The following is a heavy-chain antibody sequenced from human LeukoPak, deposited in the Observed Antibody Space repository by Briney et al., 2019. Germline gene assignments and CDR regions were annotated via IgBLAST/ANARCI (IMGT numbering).Heavy chain of an antibody. D-gene: IGHD3-10*01. CDR2: IYYSGST. J-gene: IGHJ5*02. CDR1: GGSISSSSYY. CDR3: ARSWLVRGVINWFDP. V-gene: IGHV4-39*07. Sequence: SETLSLTCTVSGGSISSSSYYWGWIRQPPGKGLEWIGSIYYSGSTYYNPSLKSRVTISVDRSKNQFSLKLSSVTAADTAVYYCARSWLVRGVINWFDPWGQGTLVTVSS.